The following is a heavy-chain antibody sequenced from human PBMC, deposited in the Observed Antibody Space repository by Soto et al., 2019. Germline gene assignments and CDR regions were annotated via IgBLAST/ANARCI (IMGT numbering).Heavy chain of an antibody. V-gene: IGHV3-33*01. CDR1: GFTFSSYG. CDR2: IWYDGSNK. D-gene: IGHD5-12*01. J-gene: IGHJ4*02. CDR3: ARSYRDGYNAFDY. Sequence: QVQLVESGGGVVQPGRSLRLPCAASGFTFSSYGMHWVRQAPGKGLEWVAVIWYDGSNKYYADSVKGRFTISRDNSKNTLYLQMNSLRAEDTAVYYCARSYRDGYNAFDYWGQGTLVTVSS.